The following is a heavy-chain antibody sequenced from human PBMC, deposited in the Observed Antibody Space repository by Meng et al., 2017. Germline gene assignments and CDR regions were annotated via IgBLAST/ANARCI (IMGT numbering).Heavy chain of an antibody. Sequence: HAQLTESVPGLGKPSHTRSLTWAISGDSVSSNSAAWNWIRQSPSRGLEWLGRTYYRSKWYNDYAVSVKSRITINPDTSKNQFSLQLNSVTPXXTAVXXCXRGVVYAISYFDYWGQGTLVTVSX. J-gene: IGHJ4*02. CDR1: GDSVSSNSAA. D-gene: IGHD2-8*02. V-gene: IGHV6-1*01. CDR2: TYYRSKWYN. CDR3: XRGVVYAISYFDY.